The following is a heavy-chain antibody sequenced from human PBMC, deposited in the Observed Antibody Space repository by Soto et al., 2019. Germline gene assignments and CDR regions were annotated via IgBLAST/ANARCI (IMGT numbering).Heavy chain of an antibody. Sequence: QVQLQESGPGLVKPSQTLSLTCTDSGGSISSGGSYWTWIRQHPGKGLEWIGYIYYSGSTYYNPSLKSRVTISVDTSENQFSLNLSSVTAADTAVYYCARDGTSGWVDSWGQGILVTVSS. CDR2: IYYSGST. V-gene: IGHV4-31*03. D-gene: IGHD6-19*01. CDR3: ARDGTSGWVDS. J-gene: IGHJ4*02. CDR1: GGSISSGGSY.